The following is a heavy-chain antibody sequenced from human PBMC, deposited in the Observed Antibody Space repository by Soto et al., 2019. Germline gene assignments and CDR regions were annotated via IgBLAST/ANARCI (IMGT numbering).Heavy chain of an antibody. V-gene: IGHV3-30*03. CDR3: ARGGRGLRGAFDV. D-gene: IGHD3-16*01. J-gene: IGHJ3*01. CDR2: ISFNGLSQ. Sequence: QELLVESGGGVVQPGRSLRLSCAASGFTFSSFAMHWFRQAPGKGLEWVSVISFNGLSQFYPDSIRGRFTISRDNSKNNLYLQLDSLRPDDTAVYYCARGGRGLRGAFDVWGQGTEVSVS. CDR1: GFTFSSFA.